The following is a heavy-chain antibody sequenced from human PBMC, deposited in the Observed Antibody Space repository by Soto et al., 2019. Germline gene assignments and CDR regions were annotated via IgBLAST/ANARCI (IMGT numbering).Heavy chain of an antibody. D-gene: IGHD5-12*01. J-gene: IGHJ4*02. CDR1: GFTFSSYG. Sequence: QVQLVESGGGVVQPGRSLRLSCAASGFTFSSYGMHWVRQAPGKGLEWVAVISYDGSNKYYADSVKGRFTISRDNSKNTLYLQMNSLRAEDTAVYYCAKDQEYSGCEWDYFDYWGQGTLVTVSS. CDR3: AKDQEYSGCEWDYFDY. V-gene: IGHV3-30*18. CDR2: ISYDGSNK.